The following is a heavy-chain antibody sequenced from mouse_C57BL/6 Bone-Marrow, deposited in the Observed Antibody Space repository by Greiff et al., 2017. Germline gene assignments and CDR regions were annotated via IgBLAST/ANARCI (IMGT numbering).Heavy chain of an antibody. V-gene: IGHV1-22*01. Sequence: EVQLQQSGPELVKPGASVKMSCKASGYTFTDYNMHWVKQSHGKSLAWIGYINPNNGGTSYNQKFKGKATLTVNKSSSTAYMELRSLTSEDSAVYYCARQDYGSSTWFAYWGQGTLVTVSA. CDR1: GYTFTDYN. CDR3: ARQDYGSSTWFAY. J-gene: IGHJ3*01. CDR2: INPNNGGT. D-gene: IGHD1-1*01.